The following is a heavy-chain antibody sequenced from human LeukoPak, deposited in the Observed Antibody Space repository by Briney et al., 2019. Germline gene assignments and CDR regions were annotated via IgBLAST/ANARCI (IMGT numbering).Heavy chain of an antibody. CDR1: GYSFTSYW. Sequence: GESLKISCKGSGYSFTSYWIGWVRQMPGKGLEWMGIIYPGDSDTRYSPSFQGQVTISADKSISTAYLQWSSLKASDTAMYYCARKYEFVWGSYYDAFDIWGQGTMVTVSS. J-gene: IGHJ3*02. V-gene: IGHV5-51*01. D-gene: IGHD3-16*01. CDR2: IYPGDSDT. CDR3: ARKYEFVWGSYYDAFDI.